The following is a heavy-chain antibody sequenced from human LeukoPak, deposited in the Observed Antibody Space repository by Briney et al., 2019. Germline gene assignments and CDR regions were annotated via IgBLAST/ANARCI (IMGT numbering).Heavy chain of an antibody. CDR2: ISGSGDNT. CDR1: GFTLSGFA. CDR3: ARSNQLLD. J-gene: IGHJ4*02. D-gene: IGHD2-2*01. Sequence: GGSLRLSCAASGFTLSGFAMSRVRRTPGKGLEWVSGISGSGDNTLYADSVKGRFTISRDNAKNSLYLQMNSLRAEDTGVYYCARSNQLLDWGQGTLVTVSS. V-gene: IGHV3-23*01.